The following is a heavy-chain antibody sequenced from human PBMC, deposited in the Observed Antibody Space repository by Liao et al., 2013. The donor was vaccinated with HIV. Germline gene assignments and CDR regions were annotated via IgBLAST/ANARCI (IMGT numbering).Heavy chain of an antibody. CDR1: GGSITSGDHY. CDR3: ARVPPLRGWADY. Sequence: QVQLQESGPGLVKPSETLSLTCTVSGGSITSGDHYWSWIRQPAGKGLEWIGRIDTSGSIKYSPSLKSRVTISVDTSRNQFSLKLSSVTAADTAVYYCARVPPLRGWADYWGQGALVTVSS. V-gene: IGHV4-61*02. CDR2: IDTSGSI. J-gene: IGHJ4*02. D-gene: IGHD3-10*01.